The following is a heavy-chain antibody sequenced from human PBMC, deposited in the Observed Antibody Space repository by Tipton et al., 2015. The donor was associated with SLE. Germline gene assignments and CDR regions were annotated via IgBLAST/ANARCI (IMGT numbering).Heavy chain of an antibody. CDR2: IIPIFGTA. V-gene: IGHV1-69*13. CDR1: GYTFTSYG. Sequence: QSGPEVKKPGASVKVSCKASGYTFTSYGISWVRQAPGQGLEWMGGIIPIFGTANYAQKFQGRVTITADESTSTAYMELSSLRSEDTAVYYCARSIAAADYDAFDIWGQGTMVTVSS. CDR3: ARSIAAADYDAFDI. D-gene: IGHD6-13*01. J-gene: IGHJ3*02.